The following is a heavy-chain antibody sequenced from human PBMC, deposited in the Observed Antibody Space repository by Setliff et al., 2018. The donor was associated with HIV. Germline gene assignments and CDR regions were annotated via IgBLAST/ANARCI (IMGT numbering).Heavy chain of an antibody. D-gene: IGHD2-15*01. V-gene: IGHV4-34*01. CDR2: INHSGSS. J-gene: IGHJ3*02. CDR3: ARSSRGYCSGGSCYDAFDI. CDR1: GGSLSDYY. Sequence: NPSETLSLTCGVYGGSLSDYYWSWIRQPPGKGLEWIGEINHSGSSNYNPSLKSRVTISVDTSKNQLSLNVTSVTAADTAVYYCARSSRGYCSGGSCYDAFDIWGQGTMVTVSS.